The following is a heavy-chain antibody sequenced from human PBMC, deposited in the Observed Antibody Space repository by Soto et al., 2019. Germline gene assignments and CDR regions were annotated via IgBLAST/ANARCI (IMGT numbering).Heavy chain of an antibody. D-gene: IGHD6-13*01. CDR3: AKTIRGGYSGSWYYFDY. CDR2: ISGGGSIT. J-gene: IGHJ4*02. CDR1: GFTFTNYA. V-gene: IGHV3-23*01. Sequence: EVQLLESGGDLVQPGGSLRLSCAASGFTFTNYAMTWVRQAPGKGLEWVSTISGGGSITYYADSLKGRFTISRDNSXNXPYLQINSLRAEDTAVYYCAKTIRGGYSGSWYYFDYWGQGTLVTVSS.